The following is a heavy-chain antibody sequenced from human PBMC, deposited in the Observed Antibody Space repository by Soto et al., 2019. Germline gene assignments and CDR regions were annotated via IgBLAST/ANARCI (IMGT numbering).Heavy chain of an antibody. J-gene: IGHJ4*02. V-gene: IGHV1-18*04. D-gene: IGHD3-10*01. Sequence: QVQLVQSGPEVKKPGASVRVSCMTSGYAFTSYGVNWVRQAPGQGLEWMGWIAPHSGRTTYLPKFQGRDTITADASTNTAYMELGSLSSDDTGIYFCARAATGSYHSAYWGQGTVVTVSS. CDR3: ARAATGSYHSAY. CDR1: GYAFTSYG. CDR2: IAPHSGRT.